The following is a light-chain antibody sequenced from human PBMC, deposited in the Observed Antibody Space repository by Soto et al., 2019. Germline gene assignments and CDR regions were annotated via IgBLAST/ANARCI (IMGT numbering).Light chain of an antibody. J-gene: IGKJ5*01. V-gene: IGKV1-39*01. CDR1: QTISTY. CDR2: AAS. Sequence: DIQMNQSPSSLSASVGDRVTITGRASQTISTYLNWYQQKSGTAPKLLIYAASDLQRVAPSRFSARGSGTDFTLIISSLPPDYFASYYCQHCDSSLTFGQGTRVDIK. CDR3: QHCDSSLT.